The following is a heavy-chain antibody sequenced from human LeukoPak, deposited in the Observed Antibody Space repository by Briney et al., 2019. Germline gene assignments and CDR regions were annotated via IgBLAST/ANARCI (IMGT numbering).Heavy chain of an antibody. CDR1: GYSFSNYW. V-gene: IGHV5-51*01. CDR2: VYAGDSDT. J-gene: IGHJ4*02. CDR3: ARGYCTSNSCSNFDY. Sequence: GESLKISCKGSGYSFSNYWVAWVSQMPGKGLEWMGIVYAGDSDTRYSPSFQGQVAISADKSISTAYLQWGSLKASDSAMYYCARGYCTSNSCSNFDYWGQGTLVTVSS. D-gene: IGHD2-2*01.